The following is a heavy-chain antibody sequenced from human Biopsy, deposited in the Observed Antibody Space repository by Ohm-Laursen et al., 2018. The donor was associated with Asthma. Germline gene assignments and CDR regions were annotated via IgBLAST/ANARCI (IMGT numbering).Heavy chain of an antibody. CDR3: AKGEWELLEANFDY. CDR2: IYHSGST. D-gene: IGHD1-26*01. J-gene: IGHJ4*02. V-gene: IGHV4-30-2*01. Sequence: TLSLTCAVSGGSISSGGYSWSWIRQPPGKGLEWIGYIYHSGSTYYNPSLKSRVTISVDRSKNQFSLKLSSVTAEDTALYYCAKGEWELLEANFDYWGQGTLVTVSS. CDR1: GGSISSGGYS.